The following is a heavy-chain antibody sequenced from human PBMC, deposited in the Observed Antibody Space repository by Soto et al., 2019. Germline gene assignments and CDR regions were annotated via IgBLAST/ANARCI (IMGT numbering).Heavy chain of an antibody. D-gene: IGHD3-10*01. J-gene: IGHJ6*02. Sequence: PWGPLRLSCPAPGFTFSSYAVHWVRQAPGKGLEWVAVISYDESNKYFADSVKSRFTISRDNSKNMLYLQMNSLGAEATAVYYCARDYYCSGSHPAYYYYGMDVWGQGTMVTVSS. CDR2: ISYDESNK. CDR3: ARDYYCSGSHPAYYYYGMDV. V-gene: IGHV3-30-3*01. CDR1: GFTFSSYA.